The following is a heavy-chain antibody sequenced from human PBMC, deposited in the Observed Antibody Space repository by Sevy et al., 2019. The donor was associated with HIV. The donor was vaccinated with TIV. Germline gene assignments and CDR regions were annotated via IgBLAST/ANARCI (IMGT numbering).Heavy chain of an antibody. V-gene: IGHV1-18*01. J-gene: IGHJ4*02. Sequence: ASVKVSCKASDYTFSTQGFNWVRQAPGQGLEWMGWISAYNGNTKYAQKFQGRVTMTTDTSTRTAYMELRSLTSDDTVVDYCARDWAPGYYYDAIGVKRDYYFDYWGQGTLVTVSS. CDR3: ARDWAPGYYYDAIGVKRDYYFDY. CDR1: DYTFSTQG. D-gene: IGHD3-22*01. CDR2: ISAYNGNT.